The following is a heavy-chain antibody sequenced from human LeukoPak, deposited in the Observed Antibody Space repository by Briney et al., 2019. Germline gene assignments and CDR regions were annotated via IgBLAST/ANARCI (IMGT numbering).Heavy chain of an antibody. CDR2: MNPNSGNK. Sequence: ASVKVSCKASGYTFSSYGINWVRQATGQGLEWMGWMNPNSGNKGYAEKFQGRVTITRNTCISTAYMELSSLRSEDTAVYYCARGHLLSPWYHIVVVPAAMSYYYMDVWGKGTTVTVSS. CDR3: ARGHLLSPWYHIVVVPAAMSYYYMDV. V-gene: IGHV1-8*03. J-gene: IGHJ6*03. CDR1: GYTFSSYG. D-gene: IGHD2-2*01.